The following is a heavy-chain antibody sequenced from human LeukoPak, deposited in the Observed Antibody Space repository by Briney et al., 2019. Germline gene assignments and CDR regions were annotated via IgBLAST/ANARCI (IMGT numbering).Heavy chain of an antibody. V-gene: IGHV4-39*07. D-gene: IGHD3-3*01. Sequence: PSETLSLTCTVSGGSISSGSYYWSWIRQPPGKGLEWIGEINHSGSTNYNPSLKSRITISVDTSKNQFSLRLSSVTAADTAIYYCARGPGDFWSGYYRVFDYWGQGTLVTVSS. CDR2: INHSGST. CDR1: GGSISSGSYY. J-gene: IGHJ4*02. CDR3: ARGPGDFWSGYYRVFDY.